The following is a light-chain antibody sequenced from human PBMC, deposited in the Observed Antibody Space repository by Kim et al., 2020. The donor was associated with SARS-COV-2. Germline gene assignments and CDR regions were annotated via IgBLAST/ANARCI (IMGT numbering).Light chain of an antibody. J-gene: IGKJ2*03. CDR2: DAS. Sequence: DIVLTQSPGTLSLSPGERATLPCRASQSVSSNLAWYQQKPGQAPRLLISDASSRDTGIPDRFGGSGSGTDFTLTISRLEPEDSAVYYCQQFGSSPKYSFGQGTKLEI. CDR1: QSVSSN. V-gene: IGKV3-20*01. CDR3: QQFGSSPKYS.